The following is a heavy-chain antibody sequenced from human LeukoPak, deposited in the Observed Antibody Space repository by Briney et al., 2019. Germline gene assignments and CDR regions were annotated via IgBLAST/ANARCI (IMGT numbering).Heavy chain of an antibody. CDR2: IYTSGST. CDR3: ARDTPPGRGFFDY. CDR1: GGSMSSHY. J-gene: IGHJ4*02. Sequence: SETLSLTCTVSGGSMSSHYWSWIRQPAGKGLEWIGRIYTSGSTNYNPSLKSRVTISVDKSKNQFSLKLSSVTAADTAVYYCARDTPPGRGFFDYWGQGTLVTVSS. V-gene: IGHV4-4*07.